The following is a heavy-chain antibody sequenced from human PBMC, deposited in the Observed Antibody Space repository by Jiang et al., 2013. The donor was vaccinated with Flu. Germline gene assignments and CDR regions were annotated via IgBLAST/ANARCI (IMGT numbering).Heavy chain of an antibody. D-gene: IGHD3-22*01. CDR2: IYPGDSDT. Sequence: SLKISCKGSGYSFTSYWIGWVRQMPGKGLEWMGIIYPGDSDTRYSPSFQGQVTISADKSISTAYLQWSSLKASDTAMYYCARQSSSGYQYSLDWYFDLWGRGTLVTVSS. V-gene: IGHV5-51*01. J-gene: IGHJ2*01. CDR1: GYSFTSYW. CDR3: ARQSSSGYQYSLDWYFDL.